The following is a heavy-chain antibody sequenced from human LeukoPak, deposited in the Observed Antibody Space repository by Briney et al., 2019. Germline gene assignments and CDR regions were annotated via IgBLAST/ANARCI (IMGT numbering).Heavy chain of an antibody. CDR1: GGSISSSSYY. V-gene: IGHV4-39*01. CDR2: IYYSGST. J-gene: IGHJ6*03. CDR3: ARKTGYTYGLRGENYYYYYMDV. D-gene: IGHD5-18*01. Sequence: SETLSLTCTVSGGSISSSSYYWGWIRQPPGKGLEWIGSIYYSGSTYYNPSLKSRVTISADTSKNQFSLKLSSVTAADTAVYYCARKTGYTYGLRGENYYYYYMDVWGKGTTVTVSS.